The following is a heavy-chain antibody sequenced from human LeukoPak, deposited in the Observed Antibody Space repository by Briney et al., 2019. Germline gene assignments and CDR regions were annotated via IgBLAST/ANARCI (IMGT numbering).Heavy chain of an antibody. J-gene: IGHJ5*02. D-gene: IGHD6-19*01. CDR2: INTNTGNP. Sequence: ASVKVSCKASGYTFTSYAMNWVRQAPGQGLEWMGWINTNTGNPTYAQGFTGRFVFSLDTSVSTAYLQISSLKAEDTAVYYCARGGYSSGWSWFDPWGQGTLVTVSS. V-gene: IGHV7-4-1*02. CDR3: ARGGYSSGWSWFDP. CDR1: GYTFTSYA.